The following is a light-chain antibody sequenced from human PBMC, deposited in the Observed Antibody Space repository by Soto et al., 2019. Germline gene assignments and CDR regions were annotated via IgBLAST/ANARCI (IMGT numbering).Light chain of an antibody. CDR2: DAS. CDR3: QQYQNRPLT. CDR1: QDISNY. J-gene: IGKJ4*01. Sequence: DLQMTQSPSSLSASVGDRVTITCQASQDISNYLNWYHQKPGKAPQLLIYDASNLKTGVPSRFSGSGSGTHFTFTISSLQPEDIATYYCQQYQNRPLTFGGGTRVEIK. V-gene: IGKV1-33*01.